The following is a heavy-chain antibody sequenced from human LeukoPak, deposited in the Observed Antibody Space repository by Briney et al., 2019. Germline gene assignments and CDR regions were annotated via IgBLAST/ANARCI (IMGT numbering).Heavy chain of an antibody. Sequence: PSETLSLTCTVSGYSISSGYYWGWIRQPPGKGLEWIGSIYHSGSTYYNPSLKSRVTISVDTSKNQFSLKLSSVTAADTAVYYCARVGDYGYWGQGTLVTVST. D-gene: IGHD3-16*01. V-gene: IGHV4-38-2*02. CDR2: IYHSGST. CDR3: ARVGDYGY. CDR1: GYSISSGYY. J-gene: IGHJ4*02.